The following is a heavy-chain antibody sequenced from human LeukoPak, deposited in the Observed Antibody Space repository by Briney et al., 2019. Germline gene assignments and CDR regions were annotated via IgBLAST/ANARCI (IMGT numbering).Heavy chain of an antibody. Sequence: PSEALSLTCTVSGGSISRSSYYWGWIRQPPGKGLEWIGCIYYSGNTYYNPSLKSRVTISVDTSKNQFSLKLSSVTAADAAVYYCARHRINSHFGVVPLDYWGQGTLVTVSS. J-gene: IGHJ4*02. D-gene: IGHD3-3*01. V-gene: IGHV4-39*01. CDR3: ARHRINSHFGVVPLDY. CDR2: IYYSGNT. CDR1: GGSISRSSYY.